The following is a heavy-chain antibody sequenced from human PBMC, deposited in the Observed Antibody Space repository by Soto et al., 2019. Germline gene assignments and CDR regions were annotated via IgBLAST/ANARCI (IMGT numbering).Heavy chain of an antibody. J-gene: IGHJ5*02. CDR1: GYTFTIYG. CDR2: ISAYNGNT. CDR3: AREWLDIENWFDP. D-gene: IGHD2-2*03. Sequence: ASVKVSCKASGYTFTIYGISWVLQAPGKGLKWMGWISAYNGNTNYAQKLQGRVTMTTDTSTSTAYMELRSLRSDDTAVYYCAREWLDIENWFDPWGQGTLVTVSS. V-gene: IGHV1-18*01.